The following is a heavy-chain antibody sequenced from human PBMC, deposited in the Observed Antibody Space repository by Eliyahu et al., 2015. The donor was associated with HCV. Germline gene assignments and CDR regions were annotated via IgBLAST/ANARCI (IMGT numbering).Heavy chain of an antibody. Sequence: QVQLQESGPGLVKPSETLSLTCTISDDSISDYYWSWIRQPPGKGLEWIGYIYYSGNTNYNPSLKSRVTISIDTSKNQFSLKLSSVTAADTAVYFRARTSIAAACCGENGMDVWGQGTTVTVSS. D-gene: IGHD6-13*01. V-gene: IGHV4-59*01. CDR3: ARTSIAAACCGENGMDV. CDR2: IYYSGNT. CDR1: DDSISDYY. J-gene: IGHJ6*02.